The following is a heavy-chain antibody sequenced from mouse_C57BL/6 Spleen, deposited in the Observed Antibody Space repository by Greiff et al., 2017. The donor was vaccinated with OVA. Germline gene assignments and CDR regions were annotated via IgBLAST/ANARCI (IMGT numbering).Heavy chain of an antibody. V-gene: IGHV14-4*01. CDR2: IDPENGDT. CDR3: TKGYDGYYGFAY. CDR1: GFNIKDDY. Sequence: EVKLQESGAELVRPGASVKLSCTASGFNIKDDYMHWVKQRPEQGLEWIGWIDPENGDTEYASKFQGKATITADTSSNTAYLQLSSLTSEDTAVYYCTKGYDGYYGFAYWGQGTLVTVSA. J-gene: IGHJ3*01. D-gene: IGHD2-3*01.